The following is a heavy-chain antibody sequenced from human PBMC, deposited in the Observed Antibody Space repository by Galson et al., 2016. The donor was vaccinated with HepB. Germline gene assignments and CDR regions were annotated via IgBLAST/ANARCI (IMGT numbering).Heavy chain of an antibody. CDR1: GFTFSSYA. J-gene: IGHJ4*02. D-gene: IGHD3-10*01. Sequence: SLRLSCAASGFTFSSYAMSWVRQAPGKGLEWVSAISGSGGITHYTDSVRGRFTISRDNSKNTLYLQMNSLRAEDTAVYYCAKETSGSYDYWGQGTLVTVSS. CDR2: ISGSGGIT. CDR3: AKETSGSYDY. V-gene: IGHV3-23*01.